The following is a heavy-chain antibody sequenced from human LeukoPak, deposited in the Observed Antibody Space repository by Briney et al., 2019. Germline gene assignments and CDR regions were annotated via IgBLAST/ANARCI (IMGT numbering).Heavy chain of an antibody. V-gene: IGHV3-30-3*01. D-gene: IGHD6-19*01. CDR2: ISYDGSNK. Sequence: AGGSLRLSCAASGFTVSSNYMSWVRQAPGKGLEWVAVISYDGSNKYYADSVKGRFTISRDNSKNTLYLQMNSLRAEDTAVYYCARDLVAGTIDYWGQGTLVTVSS. CDR1: GFTVSSNY. CDR3: ARDLVAGTIDY. J-gene: IGHJ4*02.